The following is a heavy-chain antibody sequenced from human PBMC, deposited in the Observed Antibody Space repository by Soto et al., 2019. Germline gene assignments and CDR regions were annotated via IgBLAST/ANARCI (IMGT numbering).Heavy chain of an antibody. CDR3: ARVYSGSYSDY. CDR1: GGSIRSNNR. Sequence: SETLSLTCTVSGGSIRSNNRWSWVRQPPGKGLEWIGEIFHSGSTNYNPSLKTRVTISVDKSKNQFSLKLSSVTAADTTVYYCARVYSGSYSDYWGQGTLVTVSS. V-gene: IGHV4-4*02. D-gene: IGHD1-26*01. J-gene: IGHJ4*02. CDR2: IFHSGST.